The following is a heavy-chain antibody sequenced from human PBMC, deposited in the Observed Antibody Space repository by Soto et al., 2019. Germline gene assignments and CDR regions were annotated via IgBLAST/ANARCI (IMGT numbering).Heavy chain of an antibody. V-gene: IGHV1-8*01. CDR2: MNPNSGNT. CDR3: ARGRELRFLEWLLPNWFDH. Sequence: QVQLVQSGAEVKKPGASVKVSCKASGYTFTSYDINWVRQATGQGLEWMGWMNPNSGNTGYAQKFQGRVTMTRNTSISTAYMELSSLRSEDTAVYYCARGRELRFLEWLLPNWFDHWGQGTLVTVSS. J-gene: IGHJ5*02. D-gene: IGHD3-3*01. CDR1: GYTFTSYD.